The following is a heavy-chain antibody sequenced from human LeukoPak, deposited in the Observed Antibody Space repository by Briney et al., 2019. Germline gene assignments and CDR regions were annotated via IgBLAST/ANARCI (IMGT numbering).Heavy chain of an antibody. CDR2: VNNDGSST. CDR1: GFSFSSYW. D-gene: IGHD2-2*01. CDR3: ASGGVVPFDLRSADTFDL. Sequence: PGGSLRLSCGASGFSFSSYWMHWVREAPGKGLMWVSRVNNDGSSTTYADSVEGRFTISRDNARNTLYLQMNSLRADDAAVYYCASGGVVPFDLRSADTFDLWGQGTMVTVSS. V-gene: IGHV3-74*01. J-gene: IGHJ3*01.